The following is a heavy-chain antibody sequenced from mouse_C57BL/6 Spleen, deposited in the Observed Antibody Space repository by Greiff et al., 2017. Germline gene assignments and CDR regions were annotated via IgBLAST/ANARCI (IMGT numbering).Heavy chain of an antibody. V-gene: IGHV5-4*03. CDR3: ASSPYFDV. CDR2: ISDGGSYT. Sequence: EVMLVESGGGLVKPGGSLKLSCAASGFTFSSYAMSWVRQTPEKRLEWVATISDGGSYTYYPDNVKGRFTISRDNAKNNLYLQMSHLKSEDTAMYYCASSPYFDVWGTGTTVTVSS. CDR1: GFTFSSYA. J-gene: IGHJ1*03.